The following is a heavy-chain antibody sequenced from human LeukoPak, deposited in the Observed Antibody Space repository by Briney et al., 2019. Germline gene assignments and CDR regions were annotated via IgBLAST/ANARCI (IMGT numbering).Heavy chain of an antibody. CDR2: INTSGYT. D-gene: IGHD1-26*01. V-gene: IGHV4-4*07. J-gene: IGHJ3*01. Sequence: SETLSLTCTVSGGPISSHYWSWIRQPAGKGLEWIGRINTSGYTNYKSSLQSRVTMSVDTSKNQFSLKLTSVTAADTAVYYCARDYTVGPNDAFDFWGQGTMVTVSS. CDR1: GGPISSHY. CDR3: ARDYTVGPNDAFDF.